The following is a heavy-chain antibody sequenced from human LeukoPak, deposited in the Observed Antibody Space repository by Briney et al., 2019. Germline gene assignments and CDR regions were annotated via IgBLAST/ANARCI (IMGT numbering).Heavy chain of an antibody. CDR3: ARRSGYYGGNFDY. V-gene: IGHV4-34*01. CDR2: INHSGST. CDR1: GGSFSGYY. J-gene: IGHJ4*02. D-gene: IGHD3-22*01. Sequence: SETLSLTCAVYGGSFSGYYWNWIRQPPGKGLEWIGEINHSGSTNYNPSLKSRVTISVDTSNNQFSLKLSSVTAADTAVYYCARRSGYYGGNFDYWGQGTLVTVSS.